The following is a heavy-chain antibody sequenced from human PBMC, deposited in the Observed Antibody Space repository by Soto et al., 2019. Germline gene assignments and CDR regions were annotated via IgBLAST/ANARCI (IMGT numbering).Heavy chain of an antibody. V-gene: IGHV4-31*03. J-gene: IGHJ4*02. CDR1: GGSISSGGYY. CDR2: IYYSGST. Sequence: QVQLQESGPGLVKPSQTLSLTCTVSGGSISSGGYYWSWIRQHPGKGLEWIGYIYYSGSTYYNPSLKSRVTISVDTSKNQCSLKLSSVTAADTAVYYCARGNTRYNWNYDLDYWGQGTLVTVSS. D-gene: IGHD1-7*01. CDR3: ARGNTRYNWNYDLDY.